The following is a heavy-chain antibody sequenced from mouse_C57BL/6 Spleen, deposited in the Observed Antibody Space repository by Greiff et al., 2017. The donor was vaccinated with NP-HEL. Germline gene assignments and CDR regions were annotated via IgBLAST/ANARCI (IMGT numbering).Heavy chain of an antibody. CDR3: ARSRRYGSSLFFDY. CDR1: GYAFSSYW. Sequence: VQLQQSGAELVKPGASVKISCKASGYAFSSYWMNWVKQRPGKGLEWIGQIYPGDGDTNYNGKFKGKATLTADKSSSTAYMQLSSLTSEDSAVYFCARSRRYGSSLFFDYWGQGTTLTVSS. CDR2: IYPGDGDT. V-gene: IGHV1-80*01. J-gene: IGHJ2*01. D-gene: IGHD1-1*01.